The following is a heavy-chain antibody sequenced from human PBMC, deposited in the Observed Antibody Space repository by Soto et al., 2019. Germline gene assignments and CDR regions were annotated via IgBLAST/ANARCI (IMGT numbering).Heavy chain of an antibody. J-gene: IGHJ4*02. Sequence: ASVKVSCKASGYTFTGYFMHWVRQAPGQGLEWMGWINPNSGATKYAQKFQGRVTLSRDTSIRTAYMQLSGLRSDDTAVYYCARGGGTILAPLPWGQGTLVTVSS. CDR1: GYTFTGYF. CDR3: ARGGGTILAPLP. V-gene: IGHV1-2*02. D-gene: IGHD3-3*01. CDR2: INPNSGAT.